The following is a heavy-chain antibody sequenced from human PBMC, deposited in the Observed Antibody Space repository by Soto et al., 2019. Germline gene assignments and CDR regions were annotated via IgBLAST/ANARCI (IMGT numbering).Heavy chain of an antibody. J-gene: IGHJ4*02. CDR1: GGSISSGDYY. CDR2: IYYSGST. D-gene: IGHD3-3*01. Sequence: QVQLQESGPGLVKPSQTLSLTCTVSGGSISSGDYYWSWIRQPPGKGLEWIGYIYYSGSTYYNPSLKSRVTISVDTSKNQFSLKLSSVTAADTAVYYCARGGGDFWSGYYPFDYWGQGTLVTVSS. V-gene: IGHV4-30-4*01. CDR3: ARGGGDFWSGYYPFDY.